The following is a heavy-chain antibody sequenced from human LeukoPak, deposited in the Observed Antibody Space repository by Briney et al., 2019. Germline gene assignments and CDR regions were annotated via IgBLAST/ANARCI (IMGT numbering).Heavy chain of an antibody. J-gene: IGHJ4*02. D-gene: IGHD1-26*01. CDR1: GGTFSSYA. CDR3: ARSGGWELPQDLDY. CDR2: IIPIFGTA. V-gene: IGHV1-69*13. Sequence: ASVKVSCKAPGGTFSSYAISWVRQAPGQGLEWMGGIIPIFGTANYAQKFQGRVTITADESTSTAYMELSSLRSEDTAVYYCARSGGWELPQDLDYWGQGTLVTVSS.